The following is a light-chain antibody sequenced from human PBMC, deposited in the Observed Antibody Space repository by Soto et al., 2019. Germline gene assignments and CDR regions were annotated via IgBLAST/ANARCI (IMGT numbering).Light chain of an antibody. CDR2: GAS. V-gene: IGKV3-20*01. Sequence: EIVLTQSPGTLSLSPGERATLSCRASQSVTSSKFAWYQQKPGQAPRLLIYGASFRATGIPDRFIGSGSGTDFTLTISRLEPEDFAVYHFQQYGSTTEWTFGQGTKVEIK. J-gene: IGKJ1*01. CDR1: QSVTSSK. CDR3: QQYGSTTEWT.